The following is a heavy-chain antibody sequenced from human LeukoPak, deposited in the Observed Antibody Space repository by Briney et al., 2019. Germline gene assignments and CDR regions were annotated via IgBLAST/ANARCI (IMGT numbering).Heavy chain of an antibody. CDR2: ISGSGGST. J-gene: IGHJ3*02. CDR1: GFTFSSYG. Sequence: GGTLRLSCAASGFTFSSYGMSWVRQAPGKGLEWVSAISGSGGSTYYADSVKGRSAISRDNSKNTLYLQMNSLRAEDTAVYYCARGRGRAFDIWGQGTMVTVSS. CDR3: ARGRGRAFDI. V-gene: IGHV3-23*01.